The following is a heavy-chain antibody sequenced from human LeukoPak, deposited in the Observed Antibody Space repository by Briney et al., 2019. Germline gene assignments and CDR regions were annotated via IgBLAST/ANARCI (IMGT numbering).Heavy chain of an antibody. Sequence: PGGSLRLSCAASGFTVSSNYMSWVRQAPGKGLEWVSVIYSGGSTYYADSVKGRFTISRDNSKNTLYLQMNSLRAEDTAVYYCASSCSSTSCYPHVPTKTHYYYYGMDVWGQGTTVTVSS. CDR3: ASSCSSTSCYPHVPTKTHYYYYGMDV. V-gene: IGHV3-66*02. CDR2: IYSGGST. J-gene: IGHJ6*02. D-gene: IGHD2-2*01. CDR1: GFTVSSNY.